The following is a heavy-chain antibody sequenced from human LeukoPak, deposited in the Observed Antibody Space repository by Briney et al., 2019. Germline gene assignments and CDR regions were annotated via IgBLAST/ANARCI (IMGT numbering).Heavy chain of an antibody. Sequence: SETLSLTCTVSGGSISSYYWSWIRQPPGKGLEWIGCIYYSGSTNYNPSLKSRVTISVDTSKNQFSLKLSSVTAADTAVYYCARGKFYCSGGSCYRNAFDIWGQGTMVTVSS. CDR1: GGSISSYY. D-gene: IGHD2-15*01. CDR2: IYYSGST. CDR3: ARGKFYCSGGSCYRNAFDI. V-gene: IGHV4-59*01. J-gene: IGHJ3*02.